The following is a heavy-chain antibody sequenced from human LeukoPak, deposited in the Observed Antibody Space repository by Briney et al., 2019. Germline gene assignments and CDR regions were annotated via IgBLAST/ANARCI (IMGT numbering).Heavy chain of an antibody. CDR2: IYFIGST. Sequence: SATLSPTRTVSAPSVSRYYSSSIRQPPGKWLGWIGLIYFIGSTTYNPSLKSQVTRSVDTSKNQFSLKLSSVTAADTAVYYCARGSDGDYITDYWGQGTLVTVSS. CDR3: ARGSDGDYITDY. CDR1: APSVSRYY. D-gene: IGHD4-17*01. J-gene: IGHJ4*02. V-gene: IGHV4-59*02.